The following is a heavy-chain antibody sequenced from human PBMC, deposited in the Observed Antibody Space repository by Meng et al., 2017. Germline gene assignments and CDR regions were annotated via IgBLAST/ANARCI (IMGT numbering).Heavy chain of an antibody. Sequence: QWQLVQCGAEVKKPGASVKVSCKASGYTFTGYYMHWVRQAPGQGLEWMGRINPNSGGTNYAQKFQGRVTMTRDTSISTAYMELSRLRSDDTAVYYCARGDYYDSSGYYSFWYFQHWGQGTLVTVSS. D-gene: IGHD3-22*01. CDR3: ARGDYYDSSGYYSFWYFQH. J-gene: IGHJ1*01. CDR1: GYTFTGYY. V-gene: IGHV1-2*06. CDR2: INPNSGGT.